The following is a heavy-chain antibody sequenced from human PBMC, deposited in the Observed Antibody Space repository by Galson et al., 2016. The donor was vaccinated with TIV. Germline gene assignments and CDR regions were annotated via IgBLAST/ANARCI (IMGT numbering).Heavy chain of an antibody. CDR1: GLTFSDYY. J-gene: IGHJ4*02. Sequence: SLRLSCAASGLTFSDYYMSWIRQAPGKGLEWISYISNSGSSIYYADSVRGRFSISRDNAKNSLYLQMNSLRAEDTALYYCATIRYFSYFDSGGQGSLVTVSS. CDR2: ISNSGSSI. CDR3: ATIRYFSYFDS. V-gene: IGHV3-11*01. D-gene: IGHD3-9*01.